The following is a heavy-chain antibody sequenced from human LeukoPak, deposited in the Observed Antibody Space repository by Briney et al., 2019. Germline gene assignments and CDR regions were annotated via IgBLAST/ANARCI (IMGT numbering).Heavy chain of an antibody. J-gene: IGHJ6*03. CDR2: INHSGST. Sequence: SETLSLTCAVSGGSFSGYYWNWIRQPPGKGLEWIGEINHSGSTNYNPSLKSRVTITVDTSTNQFSLLLSSVTAADTAVYYCARDRVVVVAATRNYYYYYMDVWGKGTTVTVSS. CDR3: ARDRVVVVAATRNYYYYYMDV. D-gene: IGHD2-15*01. V-gene: IGHV4-34*01. CDR1: GGSFSGYY.